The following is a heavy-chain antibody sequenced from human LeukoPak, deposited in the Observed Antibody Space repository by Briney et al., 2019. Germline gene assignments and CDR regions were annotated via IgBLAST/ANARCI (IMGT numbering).Heavy chain of an antibody. V-gene: IGHV4-30-4*08. Sequence: PSETLSLTCTVSGGSISSYYWSWIRQPPGKGLEWIGYIYYSGSTYYNPSLKSRVTISVDTSKNQFSLKLSSVTAADTAVYYCAREWYCSSTSCYWGWFDPWGQGTLVTVSS. D-gene: IGHD2-2*01. CDR2: IYYSGST. CDR3: AREWYCSSTSCYWGWFDP. J-gene: IGHJ5*02. CDR1: GGSISSYY.